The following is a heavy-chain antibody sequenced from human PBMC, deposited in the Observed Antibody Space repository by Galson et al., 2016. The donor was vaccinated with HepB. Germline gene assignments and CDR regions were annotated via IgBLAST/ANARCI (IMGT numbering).Heavy chain of an antibody. D-gene: IGHD1-26*01. CDR1: GYSFTNYW. Sequence: QSGAEVKKPGESLKISCKGSGYSFTNYWIGWVRQMPGKGLEWTGIIDPGDSDTRYRPSFEGQVTISADKSISTAYLQWSRLKASDTAIYYCARRSRGSPNYYGMDVWGQGTSVTVSS. J-gene: IGHJ6*02. CDR3: ARRSRGSPNYYGMDV. V-gene: IGHV5-51*01. CDR2: IDPGDSDT.